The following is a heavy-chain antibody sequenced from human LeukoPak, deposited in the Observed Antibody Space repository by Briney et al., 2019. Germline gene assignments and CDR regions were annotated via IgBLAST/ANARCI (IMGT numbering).Heavy chain of an antibody. V-gene: IGHV3-23*01. CDR2: ISGSGGST. CDR1: GFTFSSYA. D-gene: IGHD3-9*01. J-gene: IGHJ3*02. Sequence: HPGRSLRLSCAASGFTFSSYAMSWVRQAPGKGLEWVSAISGSGGSTYYADSVKGRFTISRDNSKNTLYLQMNSLRAEDTAVYYCAKPTTDILTGWDAFDIWGQGTMVTVSS. CDR3: AKPTTDILTGWDAFDI.